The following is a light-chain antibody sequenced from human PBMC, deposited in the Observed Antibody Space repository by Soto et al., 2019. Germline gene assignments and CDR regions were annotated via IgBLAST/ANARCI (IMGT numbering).Light chain of an antibody. CDR2: RNE. Sequence: QSVLTQPPSASGTPGQRVTITCSGSSSNIGSNSVYWYQQLPGAAPKLLIYRNEDRPSGVPDRFSASKSGTSASLAISGLRSEDEGDYHCAAWDDSLSGYMVFGGGTKLTVL. CDR3: AAWDDSLSGYMV. J-gene: IGLJ3*02. CDR1: SSNIGSNS. V-gene: IGLV1-47*01.